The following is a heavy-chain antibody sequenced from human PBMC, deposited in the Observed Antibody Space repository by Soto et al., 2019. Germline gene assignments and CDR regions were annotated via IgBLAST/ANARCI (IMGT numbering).Heavy chain of an antibody. CDR1: GGSISSSSYY. CDR3: ASEIAAAGTPLFDY. CDR2: IYYSGST. J-gene: IGHJ4*02. Sequence: SETLSLTCTVSGGSISSSSYYWGWIRQPPGKGLEWIGSIYYSGSTYYNPSLKSRVTISVDTSKNQFSLKLSSVTAADTAVYYCASEIAAAGTPLFDYWGQGTLVTVSS. V-gene: IGHV4-39*01. D-gene: IGHD6-13*01.